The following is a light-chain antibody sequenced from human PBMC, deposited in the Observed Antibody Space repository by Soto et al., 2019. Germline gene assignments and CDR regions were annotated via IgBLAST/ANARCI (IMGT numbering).Light chain of an antibody. CDR2: TNN. V-gene: IGLV1-44*01. Sequence: QSVLTQPPSVSATPGQRITISCSGSSSNIGSNTENWFQQLPGAAPKLLIYTNNQRPSGVPDRFSGSKSGTSASLAISRLQSEDEGDYYCAAWDDSLNGYVFGTGTKLTVL. CDR3: AAWDDSLNGYV. J-gene: IGLJ1*01. CDR1: SSNIGSNT.